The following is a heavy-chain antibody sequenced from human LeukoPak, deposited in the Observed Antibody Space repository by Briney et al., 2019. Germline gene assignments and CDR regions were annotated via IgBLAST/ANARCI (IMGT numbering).Heavy chain of an antibody. J-gene: IGHJ3*02. V-gene: IGHV3-48*01. CDR2: ISSTASTI. CDR1: GFTFSSYT. Sequence: GGSLRLSCAASGFTFSSYTMNWVRQAPGKGLEWVSYISSTASTIYYADSVKGRFTISRDNAKNLLYLQMNSLRAEDTAVYYCARDSRSGYEIWWAFDIWGQGTMVTVSS. CDR3: ARDSRSGYEIWWAFDI. D-gene: IGHD5-12*01.